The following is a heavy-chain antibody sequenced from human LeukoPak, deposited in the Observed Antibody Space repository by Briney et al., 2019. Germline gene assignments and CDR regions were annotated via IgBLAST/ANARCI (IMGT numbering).Heavy chain of an antibody. V-gene: IGHV4-34*01. Sequence: PSETLSLTCAVYGGSFSGYYWSWIRQPPGKGLEWIGEINHSGSTNYNPSLKSRVTISVDTSKNQFSLKLSSVTAADTAVYYCAVNGYSSGWFTKNYFDYRGQGTLVTVSS. CDR3: AVNGYSSGWFTKNYFDY. D-gene: IGHD6-19*01. CDR1: GGSFSGYY. CDR2: INHSGST. J-gene: IGHJ4*02.